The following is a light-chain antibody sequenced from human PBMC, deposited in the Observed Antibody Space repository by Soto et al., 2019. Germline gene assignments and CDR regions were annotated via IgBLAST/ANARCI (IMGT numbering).Light chain of an antibody. CDR2: GAS. Sequence: EIVLTQSPGTLSLSPGERATLSCRASQSVSSSYLAWYQQKPGQAPRLLIYGASSRATGIPDRFSGSGSGTEFTLTISRLKPEDFAVYYCQQYGSSMYIFGPGTKLEIK. V-gene: IGKV3-20*01. J-gene: IGKJ2*01. CDR1: QSVSSSY. CDR3: QQYGSSMYI.